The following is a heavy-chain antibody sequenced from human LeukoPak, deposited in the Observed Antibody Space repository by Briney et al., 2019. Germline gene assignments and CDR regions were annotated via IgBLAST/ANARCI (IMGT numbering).Heavy chain of an antibody. Sequence: ASVEVSCEASGGTFSSYAISWVRQAPGQGLEWMGGIIPIFGTANYAQKFQGRVTITADESTSTAYMELSSLRSEDTAVYYCARDGGYSYGLTLDYWGQGTLVTVSS. V-gene: IGHV1-69*01. CDR3: ARDGGYSYGLTLDY. D-gene: IGHD5-18*01. CDR2: IIPIFGTA. J-gene: IGHJ4*02. CDR1: GGTFSSYA.